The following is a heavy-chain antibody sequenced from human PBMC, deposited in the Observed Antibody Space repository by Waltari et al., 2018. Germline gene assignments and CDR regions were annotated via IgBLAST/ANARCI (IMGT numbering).Heavy chain of an antibody. V-gene: IGHV3-7*01. D-gene: IGHD3-10*01. Sequence: VQLVESGGGVIQSGGSLRLHCAVSGFMFGYHWCSWGRQVPGKGVEWVANIKQDGTEKIYVDSVKGRFTILRDNAKNSLFLQMNSLRADDTGVYYCARILCDGSKCYNGLDVWGQGTAVTVSS. J-gene: IGHJ6*02. CDR1: GFMFGYHW. CDR2: IKQDGTEK. CDR3: ARILCDGSKCYNGLDV.